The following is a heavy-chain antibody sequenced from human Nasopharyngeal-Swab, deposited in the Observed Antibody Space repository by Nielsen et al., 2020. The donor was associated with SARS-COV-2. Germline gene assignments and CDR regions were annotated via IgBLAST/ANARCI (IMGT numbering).Heavy chain of an antibody. Sequence: GESLKISCAASGFTFSSYAMSWVRQAPGKGLEWVSTISGSGGSTYYADSVKGRFTISRGNPKNTLYLQMNSLRAEDTAVYYCAKAADYYDSSGYYTYWGQGTLVTVSS. CDR3: AKAADYYDSSGYYTY. D-gene: IGHD3-22*01. CDR2: ISGSGGST. V-gene: IGHV3-23*01. J-gene: IGHJ4*02. CDR1: GFTFSSYA.